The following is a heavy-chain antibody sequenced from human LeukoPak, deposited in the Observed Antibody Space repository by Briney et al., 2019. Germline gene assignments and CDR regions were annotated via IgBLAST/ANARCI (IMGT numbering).Heavy chain of an antibody. CDR3: AKDGIAAALRYFQH. J-gene: IGHJ1*01. Sequence: GGSLRLSCAASGFTFSSYGMHWVRQAPGKGLEWVAVISYDGSNKYYADSVKGRFTISRDNSKNTLYLQMNSLRAEDTAVYYCAKDGIAAALRYFQHWGQGTLVTVSS. CDR1: GFTFSSYG. D-gene: IGHD6-13*01. V-gene: IGHV3-30*18. CDR2: ISYDGSNK.